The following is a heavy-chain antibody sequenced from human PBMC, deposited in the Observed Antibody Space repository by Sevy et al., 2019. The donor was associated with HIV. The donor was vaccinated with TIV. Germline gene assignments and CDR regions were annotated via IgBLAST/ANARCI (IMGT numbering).Heavy chain of an antibody. CDR2: ISSSSSYI. J-gene: IGHJ6*03. CDR3: AREHLSRDDYYYYYMDV. D-gene: IGHD3-10*01. CDR1: GFTFSSYS. V-gene: IGHV3-21*01. Sequence: GGSLRLSCAASGFTFSSYSMNWVRQAPGKGLEWVSSISSSSSYIYYADSVKGRFTISRDNAKNSLYLQMNSLRAEDTAVYYCAREHLSRDDYYYYYMDVWGKGTTVTVSS.